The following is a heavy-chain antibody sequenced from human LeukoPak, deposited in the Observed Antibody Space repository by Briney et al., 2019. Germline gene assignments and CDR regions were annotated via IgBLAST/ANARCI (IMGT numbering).Heavy chain of an antibody. J-gene: IGHJ5*02. V-gene: IGHV4-39*07. CDR2: IHHKGSS. Sequence: SETLSLTCSVSGGSMNTDGYYWAWLRRRPGKGLEWIANIHHKGSSSYNRSLMGRVTLSIDTSRSQFSLDLRSVTVADTAIYYCARHMVGVRGDPYNCFH. CDR1: GGSMNTDGYY. CDR3: ARHMVGVRGDPYNCFH. D-gene: IGHD2-21*02.